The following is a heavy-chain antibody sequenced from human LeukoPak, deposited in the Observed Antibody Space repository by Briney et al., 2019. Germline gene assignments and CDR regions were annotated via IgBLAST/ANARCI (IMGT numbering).Heavy chain of an antibody. Sequence: GASVKVSCKAFGYTFTSYGISWVRQAPGQGLEWMGRIIPILGIANYAQKFQGRVTITADKSTSTAYMELSSLRSEDTAVYYCARRYYYDSSRTPGYYFDYWGQGPLVTVSS. CDR1: GYTFTSYG. D-gene: IGHD3-22*01. CDR3: ARRYYYDSSRTPGYYFDY. CDR2: IIPILGIA. V-gene: IGHV1-69*04. J-gene: IGHJ4*02.